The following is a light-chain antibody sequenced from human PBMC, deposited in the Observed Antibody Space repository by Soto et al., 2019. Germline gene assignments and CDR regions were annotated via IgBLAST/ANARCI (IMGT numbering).Light chain of an antibody. CDR2: DVS. CDR1: SSDVGGYNY. V-gene: IGLV2-11*01. Sequence: ALTQPRSVSGSPGQSVTLSCTGTSSDVGGYNYVSWYQQHPGKAPKLMIYDVSKRPSGVPDRFSGSKSGNTASLTISGLQAEDEADYYCCSYAGSSYVFGTGTKVTVL. CDR3: CSYAGSSYV. J-gene: IGLJ1*01.